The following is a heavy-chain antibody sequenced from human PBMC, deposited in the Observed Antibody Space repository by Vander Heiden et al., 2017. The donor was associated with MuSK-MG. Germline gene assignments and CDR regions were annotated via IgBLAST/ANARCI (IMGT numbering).Heavy chain of an antibody. CDR3: ARNPLGSPSDHFENTAP. J-gene: IGHJ5*02. V-gene: IGHV4-34*02. Sequence: QVQLRQWGARLLKPSETLSLTCTVFGGSFSSYYWSWIRQPPGKGLEWIGEINHSGSTNYNPSLKSRVIIEIDTSKSQLSLKLNSVTAADTAVYYCARNPLGSPSDHFENTAPWSQGALVTVSS. D-gene: IGHD3-10*01. CDR2: INHSGST. CDR1: GGSFSSYY.